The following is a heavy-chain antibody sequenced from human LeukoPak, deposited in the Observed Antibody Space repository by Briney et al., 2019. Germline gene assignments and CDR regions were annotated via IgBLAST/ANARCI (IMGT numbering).Heavy chain of an antibody. D-gene: IGHD4-17*01. CDR2: ISSSGSTI. CDR1: GFTFSSYE. J-gene: IGHJ4*02. Sequence: QPGGSLRLSCAASGFTFSSYEMNWVRQAPGKGLGWVSYISSSGSTIYYADSVKGRFTISRDNAKNSLYLQMNSLRAEDTAVYYCAKTTVTTSLPFDYWGQGTLVTVSS. CDR3: AKTTVTTSLPFDY. V-gene: IGHV3-48*03.